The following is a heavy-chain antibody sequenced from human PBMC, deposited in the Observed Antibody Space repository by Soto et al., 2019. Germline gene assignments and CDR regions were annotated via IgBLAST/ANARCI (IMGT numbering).Heavy chain of an antibody. CDR3: ARDKGYGDYAAYNWFDP. CDR1: GYTFTSYG. CDR2: ISAYNGNT. Sequence: ASVKVSCKASGYTFTSYGNSWVRQAPGQGLEWMGRISAYNGNTNYAQKLQGRVTMTTDTSTSTAYMELRSLRSDDTAVYYCARDKGYGDYAAYNWFDPWGQGTLVTVSS. D-gene: IGHD4-17*01. V-gene: IGHV1-18*01. J-gene: IGHJ5*02.